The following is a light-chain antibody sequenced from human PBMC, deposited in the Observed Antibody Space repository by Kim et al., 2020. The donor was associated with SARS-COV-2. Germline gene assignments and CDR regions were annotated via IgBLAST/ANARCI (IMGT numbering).Light chain of an antibody. CDR2: GAS. CDR1: QSVSRN. V-gene: IGKV3-15*01. CDR3: QQDNNWPQHI. J-gene: IGKJ4*01. Sequence: APGGKATLPLRASQSVSRNLAWYQQRPGQGPRALIYGASTRATGIPARFSCSGSGTEFTLTIANLQSEDSSIYYCQQDNNWPQHIFGGGTELEI.